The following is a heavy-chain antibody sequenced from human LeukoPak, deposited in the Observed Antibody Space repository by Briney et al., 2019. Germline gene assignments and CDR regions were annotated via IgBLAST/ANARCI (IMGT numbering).Heavy chain of an antibody. D-gene: IGHD5-12*01. CDR2: ICSSGSTI. J-gene: IGHJ3*02. CDR3: ARVGASLPFDI. Sequence: PGGSLRLSCAVSGFTLSDYYMNWVRQAPGKGLEWVSCICSSGSTIYYADSVKGRFTISRDNAKNSLYLQMNSLRAEDTAVYYCARVGASLPFDIWGQGTMVTVSS. V-gene: IGHV3-11*04. CDR1: GFTLSDYY.